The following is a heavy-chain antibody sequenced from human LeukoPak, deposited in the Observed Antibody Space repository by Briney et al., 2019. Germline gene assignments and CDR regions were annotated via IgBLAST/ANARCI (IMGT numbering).Heavy chain of an antibody. CDR3: AKDRVGGDGYYFDY. CDR1: GFTFSSYA. V-gene: IGHV3-23*01. CDR2: ISGSGGST. Sequence: PGGSLRLSCAACGFTFSSYAMSWVRQAPGKGLEWVSAISGSGGSTYYAYSVKRRCPISIDNSKNTLYLQMSRLRADDTDVYYCAKDRVGGDGYYFDYWGRGTLVTVSS. D-gene: IGHD2-21*02. J-gene: IGHJ4*02.